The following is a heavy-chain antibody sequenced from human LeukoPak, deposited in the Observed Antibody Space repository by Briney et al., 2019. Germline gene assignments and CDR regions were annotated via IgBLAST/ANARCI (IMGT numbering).Heavy chain of an antibody. CDR1: GYTFTSYD. Sequence: ASVKVSCKASGYTFTSYDINWVRQATGQGLEWMGWMNPNSGNTGYAQKFQGRVTITADISTSTAYMELSSLRSEDTAVYYCARGEAAASNWFDPWGQGTLVTVSS. CDR2: MNPNSGNT. V-gene: IGHV1-8*03. CDR3: ARGEAAASNWFDP. J-gene: IGHJ5*02. D-gene: IGHD6-13*01.